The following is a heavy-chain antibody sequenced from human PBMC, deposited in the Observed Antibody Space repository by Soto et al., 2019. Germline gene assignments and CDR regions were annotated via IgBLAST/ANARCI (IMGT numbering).Heavy chain of an antibody. CDR3: ARDGAVVPATIWSGAYYYYMDV. CDR2: IWYDGSNK. D-gene: IGHD3-3*01. CDR1: GFTFSSYG. Sequence: QVQLVESGGGVVQPGRSLRLSCAASGFTFSSYGMHWVRQAPGKGLEWVAVIWYDGSNKYYADSVKGRFTISRDNSKNTLYLQMNSLRAEDTAVYYCARDGAVVPATIWSGAYYYYMDVWGKGTTVTVSS. J-gene: IGHJ6*03. V-gene: IGHV3-33*01.